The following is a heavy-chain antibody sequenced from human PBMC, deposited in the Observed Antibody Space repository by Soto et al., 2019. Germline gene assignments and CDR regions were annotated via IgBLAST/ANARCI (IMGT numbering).Heavy chain of an antibody. J-gene: IGHJ3*02. V-gene: IGHV4-59*08. CDR2: IHYSGST. D-gene: IGHD6-19*01. CDR1: TGSISSYY. Sequence: SETLSLTCTVSTGSISSYYWSWIRQPPGKGLEWFGYIHYSGSTNYDPSLESRVTISVDTSKNQFSLKLSSVSAADSAVYYCARKHSSGWDGAFDIWGQGTMVTVSS. CDR3: ARKHSSGWDGAFDI.